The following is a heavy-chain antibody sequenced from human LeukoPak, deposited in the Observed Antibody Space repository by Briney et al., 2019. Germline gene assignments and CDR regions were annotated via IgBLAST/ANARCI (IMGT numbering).Heavy chain of an antibody. V-gene: IGHV1-8*02. Sequence: ASVKVSCKASGYTFTGYYMHWVRQATGQGLEWMGWMNPNSGNTGYAQKFQGRVTMTRNTSINTAYMELSSLRSEDTAVYYCATGLRPFSISQYYMDVWGKGTTVTISS. J-gene: IGHJ6*03. CDR1: GYTFTGYY. CDR2: MNPNSGNT. D-gene: IGHD2-2*01. CDR3: ATGLRPFSISQYYMDV.